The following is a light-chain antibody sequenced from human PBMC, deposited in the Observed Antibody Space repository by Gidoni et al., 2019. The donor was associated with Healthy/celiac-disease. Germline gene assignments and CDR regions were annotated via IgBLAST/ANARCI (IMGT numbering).Light chain of an antibody. CDR2: EVS. Sequence: QSALTQHASVSASPGQSITISCTGTSSDVGSYNLVSWYQQHPGKAPKLMIYEVSKRPSGVSNRFSGSKSGNTASLTISGLQAEDEADYYCCSYAGSSNWVFGGGTKLTVL. J-gene: IGLJ3*02. CDR3: CSYAGSSNWV. CDR1: SSDVGSYNL. V-gene: IGLV2-23*02.